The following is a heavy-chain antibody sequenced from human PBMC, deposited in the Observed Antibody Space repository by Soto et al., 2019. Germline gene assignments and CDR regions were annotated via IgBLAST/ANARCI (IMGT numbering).Heavy chain of an antibody. V-gene: IGHV1-18*01. D-gene: IGHD2-8*01. Sequence: ASVKVSCKASGYTFTSYGISWVLQAPGQGLEWMGWISAYNGNTNYAQKLQGRVTMTTDTSTSTAYMELRSLRSDDTAVYYCARALGYCTNGVCANWFDPWGQGTLVTVSS. CDR2: ISAYNGNT. CDR1: GYTFTSYG. CDR3: ARALGYCTNGVCANWFDP. J-gene: IGHJ5*02.